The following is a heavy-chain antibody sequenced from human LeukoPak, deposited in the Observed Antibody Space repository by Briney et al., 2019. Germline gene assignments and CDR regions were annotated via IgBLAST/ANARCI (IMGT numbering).Heavy chain of an antibody. J-gene: IGHJ4*02. Sequence: SVKVSCKASGGTFSSYAISWVRQAPGQGLEWMGGIIPIFGTANYAQKFQGRVTITADESTSTAYMELSSLRSEDTAVYYCLTTNVVVVAASPFDYWGQGTLVTVSS. CDR3: LTTNVVVVAASPFDY. CDR2: IIPIFGTA. CDR1: GGTFSSYA. D-gene: IGHD2-15*01. V-gene: IGHV1-69*01.